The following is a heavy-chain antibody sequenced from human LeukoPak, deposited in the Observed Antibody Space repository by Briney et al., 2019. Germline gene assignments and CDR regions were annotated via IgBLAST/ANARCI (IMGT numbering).Heavy chain of an antibody. V-gene: IGHV4-39*07. CDR3: ARDHRADDYFYYYIDV. J-gene: IGHJ6*03. CDR2: IYYSGST. Sequence: PSETLSLTCSVSGGSISSSNYYWGWIRQPPGKGLEWIGSIYYSGSTSYNPSLKSRVTISVDTSNNQFSLKLSSVTAADTAVYYCARDHRADDYFYYYIDVWGKGTTVTVSS. CDR1: GGSISSSNYY.